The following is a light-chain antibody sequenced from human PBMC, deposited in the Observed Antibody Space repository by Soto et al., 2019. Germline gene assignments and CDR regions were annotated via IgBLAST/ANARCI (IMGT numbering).Light chain of an antibody. V-gene: IGKV3-11*01. CDR3: QQNSNWPRT. CDR1: QSVSSY. Sequence: DIVFTQSPATLSLSPGERATLSCRASQSVSSYLAWYQQKPGQAPRLLIHGATTRATGIPARFSGSGSGTEFTLTIGSLQPEDFAVYYCQQNSNWPRTFGQGTKVDIK. J-gene: IGKJ1*01. CDR2: GAT.